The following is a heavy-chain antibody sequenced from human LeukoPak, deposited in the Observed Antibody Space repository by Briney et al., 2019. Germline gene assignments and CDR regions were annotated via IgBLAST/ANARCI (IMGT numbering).Heavy chain of an antibody. CDR2: TSGSGGST. J-gene: IGHJ5*02. D-gene: IGHD3-10*01. V-gene: IGHV3-23*01. CDR1: GFTFSSYA. CDR3: AKDADYGSGSYWSSNWFDP. Sequence: GGSLRLSCAASGFTFSSYAMSWVRQAPGRGLEWVSGTSGSGGSTYYADSVKGRFTISRDNSKNTLYLQMNSLRAEDMAVYYCAKDADYGSGSYWSSNWFDPWGQGTLVTVSS.